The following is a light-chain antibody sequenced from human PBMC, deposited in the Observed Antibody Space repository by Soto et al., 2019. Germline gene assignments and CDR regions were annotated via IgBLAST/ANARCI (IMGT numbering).Light chain of an antibody. Sequence: DIQITQSPSTLSAFVGDRVPXXCRASQTIDSWLAWYQQRPGKPPXLLIYKASTLASGVPSRFSGSGSGTEFTLTISSLQPDDFATYYCQQYNSYQTFGQGTKVDI. CDR2: KAS. CDR3: QQYNSYQT. CDR1: QTIDSW. V-gene: IGKV1-5*03. J-gene: IGKJ1*01.